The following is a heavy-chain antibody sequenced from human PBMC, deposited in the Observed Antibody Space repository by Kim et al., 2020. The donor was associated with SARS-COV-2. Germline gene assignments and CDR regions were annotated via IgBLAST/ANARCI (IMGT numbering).Heavy chain of an antibody. D-gene: IGHD5-18*01. Sequence: SLQGRVTISVDTSKNQFSLKLSSVTAADTAVYYCASSGYSYGYYYYGMDVWGQGTTVTVSS. V-gene: IGHV4-39*01. CDR3: ASSGYSYGYYYYGMDV. J-gene: IGHJ6*02.